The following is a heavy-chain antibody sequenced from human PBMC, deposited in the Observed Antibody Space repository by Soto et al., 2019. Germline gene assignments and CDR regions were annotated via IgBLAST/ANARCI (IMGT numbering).Heavy chain of an antibody. V-gene: IGHV6-1*01. Sequence: SQTLSLTCAISGDSVSSNSAAWNWIRQSPSGGLEWLGRTYYRSKWYNDYAVSVKSRITINPDTSKNQFSLQLNSVTPEDTAVYYCAREDGIAAAGAPQFFDYWGKGTLVTVPS. D-gene: IGHD6-13*01. J-gene: IGHJ4*02. CDR1: GDSVSSNSAA. CDR2: TYYRSKWYN. CDR3: AREDGIAAAGAPQFFDY.